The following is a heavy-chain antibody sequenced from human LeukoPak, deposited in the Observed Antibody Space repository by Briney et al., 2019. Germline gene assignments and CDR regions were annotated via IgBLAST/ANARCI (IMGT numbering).Heavy chain of an antibody. Sequence: SETLSLTCTVSGVSITNYYWSWIRQPPGQGLEWIGYIYYSGSTNYYNPSLKSRVTISLDTSKNQFSLKLSSVTAADTAVYYCVRVEMATIRGYWGQGTLVTVSS. CDR1: GVSITNYY. CDR3: VRVEMATIRGY. CDR2: IYYSGST. J-gene: IGHJ4*02. D-gene: IGHD5-24*01. V-gene: IGHV4-59*08.